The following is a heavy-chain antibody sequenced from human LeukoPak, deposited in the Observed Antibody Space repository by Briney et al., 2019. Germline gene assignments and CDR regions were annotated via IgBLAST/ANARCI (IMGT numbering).Heavy chain of an antibody. CDR1: GFTFSNYA. V-gene: IGHV3-66*02. CDR3: ARWYYYDSSGYLHDAFDI. D-gene: IGHD3-22*01. J-gene: IGHJ3*02. Sequence: GGSLRLSCVASGFTFSNYAMSWVRQAPGKGLEWVSVIYSGGSTYYADSVKGRFTISRDNSKNTLYLQMNSLRAEDTAVYYCARWYYYDSSGYLHDAFDIWGQGTMVTVSS. CDR2: IYSGGST.